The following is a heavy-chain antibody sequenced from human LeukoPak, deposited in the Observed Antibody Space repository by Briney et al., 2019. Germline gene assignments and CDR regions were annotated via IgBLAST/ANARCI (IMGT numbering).Heavy chain of an antibody. CDR1: GFTFISYG. CDR2: ISYDGSKT. CDR3: AKGQRDLLPFLFDY. V-gene: IGHV3-30*18. D-gene: IGHD1-26*01. Sequence: PGGSLRLSCAASGFTFISYGMHWVRQAPGKGPEWVAVISYDGSKTYYADSVKGRFTISRDNSKNTLYLQMNTLRAEDTAEYYCAKGQRDLLPFLFDYWGQGTLVTVSS. J-gene: IGHJ4*02.